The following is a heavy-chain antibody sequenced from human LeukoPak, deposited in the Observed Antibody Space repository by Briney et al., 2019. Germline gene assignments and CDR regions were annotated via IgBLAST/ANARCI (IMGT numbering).Heavy chain of an antibody. J-gene: IGHJ3*02. D-gene: IGHD3-22*01. Sequence: ASVTVSCKASGGTFSSYAISWVRQAPGQGLEWMGRIIPILGIANYAQKFQGRVTITADKSTSTAYMELSSLRSEDTAVYYCAGRTYYYDSSGYYDSAFDIWGQGTMVTVSS. CDR1: GGTFSSYA. V-gene: IGHV1-69*04. CDR3: AGRTYYYDSSGYYDSAFDI. CDR2: IIPILGIA.